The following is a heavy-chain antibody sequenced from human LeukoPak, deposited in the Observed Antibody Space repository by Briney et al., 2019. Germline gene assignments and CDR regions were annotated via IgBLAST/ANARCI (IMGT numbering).Heavy chain of an antibody. CDR1: GFTFSVYY. D-gene: IGHD3-22*01. CDR2: ISSSGSTI. Sequence: PGGSLRLSCAASGFTFSVYYMSWIRQAPGKGLEWVSYISSSGSTIYYADSVKGRFTISRDNAKNSLYLQMNSLRAEDTAVYYCARELDYYDSSGYPDPDYWGQGTLVTVSS. J-gene: IGHJ4*02. V-gene: IGHV3-11*01. CDR3: ARELDYYDSSGYPDPDY.